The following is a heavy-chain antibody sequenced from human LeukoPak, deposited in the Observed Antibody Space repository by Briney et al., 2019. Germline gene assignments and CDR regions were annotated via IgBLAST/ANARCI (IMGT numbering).Heavy chain of an antibody. Sequence: SEALSLTCTVSGGSISSSSYYWGWIRQPPGKGLEWIGSLYYSGSTYYNPSLKSRVTISVDTSKNQFSLKLSSVTAADTAVYYCATQNSGWYGGRDYWGQGTLVTVSS. CDR3: ATQNSGWYGGRDY. CDR1: GGSISSSSYY. D-gene: IGHD6-19*01. CDR2: LYYSGST. J-gene: IGHJ4*02. V-gene: IGHV4-39*01.